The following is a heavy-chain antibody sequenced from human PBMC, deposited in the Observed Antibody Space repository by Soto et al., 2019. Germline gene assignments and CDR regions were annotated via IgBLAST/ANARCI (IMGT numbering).Heavy chain of an antibody. CDR2: INSDGSST. J-gene: IGHJ6*02. V-gene: IGHV3-74*01. D-gene: IGHD3-3*01. CDR1: GFTFSSYW. Sequence: GGSLRLSCAASGFTFSSYWIHWVRQAPGKGLVWVSRINSDGSSTNYADSVKGRFTISRDNAKNTLYLQMNSLRAEDTAVYYCARGRGSDFWSGYYLYYYGMDVWGQGTTVTVSS. CDR3: ARGRGSDFWSGYYLYYYGMDV.